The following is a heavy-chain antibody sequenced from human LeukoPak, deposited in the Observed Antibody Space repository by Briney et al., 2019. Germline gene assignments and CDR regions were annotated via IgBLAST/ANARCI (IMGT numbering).Heavy chain of an antibody. V-gene: IGHV4-4*07. CDR3: ASDRIEVDAFDI. CDR1: GGSISSYY. Sequence: SETLSLTCTVSGGSISSYYWSWIRQPAGKGLEWIGRIYTSGSTNYNPSLKSRVTISVDTSKNQFSLKLSSVTAADTAVYYCASDRIEVDAFDIWGQGTMVTVSS. J-gene: IGHJ3*02. CDR2: IYTSGST. D-gene: IGHD2-15*01.